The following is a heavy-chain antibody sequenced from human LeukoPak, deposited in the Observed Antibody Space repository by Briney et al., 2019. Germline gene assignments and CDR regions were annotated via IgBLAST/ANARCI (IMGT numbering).Heavy chain of an antibody. CDR3: GGITLGFDI. CDR1: GGSISSGSYS. J-gene: IGHJ3*02. D-gene: IGHD3-10*01. V-gene: IGHV4-30-2*01. CDR2: IYPRGST. Sequence: SQTLSLTCAVSGGSISSGSYSWSWIRQPPGKGLEWIGYIYPRGSTYYNPSLTRRVTISVDRSRNEFSLKLSSVTAADTAVYYCGGITLGFDIWGQGTTVTVSS.